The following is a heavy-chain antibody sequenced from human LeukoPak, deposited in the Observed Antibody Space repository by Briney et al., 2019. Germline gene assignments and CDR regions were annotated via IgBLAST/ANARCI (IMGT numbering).Heavy chain of an antibody. J-gene: IGHJ3*02. CDR1: GGSIRSGDYY. V-gene: IGHV4-61*02. CDR3: ARDLYWAFDI. Sequence: SETLSLTCTVSGGSIRSGDYYWSWIRQPAGKGPEWIGRIYTTGSTNYNPSLKSRVAISVDTSKDQFSLKLSSVTAADTAVYYCARDLYWAFDIWGQGTMVTVSS. D-gene: IGHD2-8*02. CDR2: IYTTGST.